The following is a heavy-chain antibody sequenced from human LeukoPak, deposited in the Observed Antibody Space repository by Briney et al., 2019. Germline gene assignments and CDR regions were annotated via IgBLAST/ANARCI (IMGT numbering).Heavy chain of an antibody. V-gene: IGHV4-4*02. Sequence: PSETLSLTCAVSGGSISSTNWWSWVRQPPGKGLEWIGEIYHSGSTNYNPSLKSRVTISVDKSKNQFSLKVSSVTAADTAVYYCASARLLRWFDPWGQGTLVTVSS. CDR2: IYHSGST. D-gene: IGHD3-16*01. CDR1: GGSISSTNW. CDR3: ASARLLRWFDP. J-gene: IGHJ5*02.